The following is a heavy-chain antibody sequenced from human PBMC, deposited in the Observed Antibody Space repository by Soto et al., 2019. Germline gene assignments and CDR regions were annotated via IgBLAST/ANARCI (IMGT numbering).Heavy chain of an antibody. CDR3: ARSVVVVAATGNWFEP. V-gene: IGHV4-4*02. Sequence: PSETLSLSCAVSGGSISSSNWWSWVRRPPGKGLAWIGEIYHSGSTNYNPSLKSRVNISVDKSKNQFHLKLSSVNAADTAVYYCARSVVVVAATGNWFEPWGQGNLVTVS. CDR2: IYHSGST. CDR1: GGSISSSNW. J-gene: IGHJ5*02. D-gene: IGHD2-15*01.